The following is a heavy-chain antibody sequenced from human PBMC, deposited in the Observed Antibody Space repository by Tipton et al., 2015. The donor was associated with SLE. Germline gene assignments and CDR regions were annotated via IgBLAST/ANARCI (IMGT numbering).Heavy chain of an antibody. V-gene: IGHV3-7*01. D-gene: IGHD4/OR15-4a*01. CDR2: IKQDGSEL. CDR1: GFTFSNYW. CDR3: ARGRDYGANLDY. Sequence: SLRLSCAASGFTFSNYWMNWVRQAPGKGLEWVANIKQDGSELYFVDSVKGRFTISRDNAKNSLYLEMSRLRAEDTATYYCARGRDYGANLDYWGQGTLVTVSS. J-gene: IGHJ4*02.